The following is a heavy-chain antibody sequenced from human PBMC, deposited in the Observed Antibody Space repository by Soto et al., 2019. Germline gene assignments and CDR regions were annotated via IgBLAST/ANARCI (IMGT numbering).Heavy chain of an antibody. CDR1: GFTFNNYW. J-gene: IGHJ4*02. CDR3: ASGGSDWHEGAY. V-gene: IGHV3-7*01. CDR2: INRDGSAK. Sequence: EMQLVESGGGLVQPGGSLRLSCAASGFTFNNYWMTWVRQAPGKGLEWVANINRDGSAKYYVDSVKGRFTISRDNAKNSLYLQIHTLRVEETAVYYCASGGSDWHEGAYWGQGTLVTVSS. D-gene: IGHD3-16*01.